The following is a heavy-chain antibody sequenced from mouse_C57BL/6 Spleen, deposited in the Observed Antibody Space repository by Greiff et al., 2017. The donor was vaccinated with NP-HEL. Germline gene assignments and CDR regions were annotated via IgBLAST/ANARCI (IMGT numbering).Heavy chain of an antibody. J-gene: IGHJ3*01. CDR1: GYTFTDYY. CDR2: INPNNGGT. V-gene: IGHV1-26*01. D-gene: IGHD2-1*01. Sequence: EVQLQQSGPELVKPGASVKISCKASGYTFTDYYMNWVKQSHGKSLEWIGDINPNNGGTSYNQKFKGKATLTVDKSSSTAYMELRSLTSEDSAVYYCAREGGNYFAWFAYWGQGTLVTVSA. CDR3: AREGGNYFAWFAY.